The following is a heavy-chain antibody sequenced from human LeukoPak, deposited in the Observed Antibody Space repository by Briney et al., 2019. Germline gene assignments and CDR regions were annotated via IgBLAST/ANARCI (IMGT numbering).Heavy chain of an antibody. CDR2: IYYSGST. CDR3: ARLGVGGDCPLYYFDY. J-gene: IGHJ4*02. CDR1: GGSISGYY. Sequence: PSETLSLTCTVSGGSISGYYYSWIRQPPGKGLEWIGYIYYSGSTNYNPSLKSRVTISLDTSKNQFSLKLSSVTAADTAVYYCARLGVGGDCPLYYFDYWGQGALVTVSS. V-gene: IGHV4-59*08. D-gene: IGHD2-21*02.